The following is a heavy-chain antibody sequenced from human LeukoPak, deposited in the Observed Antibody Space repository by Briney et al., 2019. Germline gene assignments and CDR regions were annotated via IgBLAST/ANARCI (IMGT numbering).Heavy chain of an antibody. D-gene: IGHD2-2*01. CDR1: GGSFSGYY. CDR3: ARGRNIVVVPAAPKRYFDY. CDR2: INHSGST. Sequence: SETLSLTCAVYGGSFSGYYWSWIRQPPGKGLEWIGEINHSGSTNYNPSLKSRVTISVVTSKNQFSLKLSSVTAADTAVYYCARGRNIVVVPAAPKRYFDYWGQGTLVTVSS. V-gene: IGHV4-34*01. J-gene: IGHJ4*02.